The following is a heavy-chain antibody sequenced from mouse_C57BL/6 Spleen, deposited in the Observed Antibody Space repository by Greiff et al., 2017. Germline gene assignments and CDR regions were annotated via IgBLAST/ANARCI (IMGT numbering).Heavy chain of an antibody. Sequence: QVQLQQPGAELVKPGASVKLSCKASGYTFTSYWMHWVKQRPGQGLEWIGMIHPNSGSTNYNEKFKSKATLTVDKSSSTAYMQLISLTSEDTAVYYYARGRDSNFDYWGQGATLTVSS. J-gene: IGHJ2*01. CDR1: GYTFTSYW. V-gene: IGHV1-64*01. CDR2: IHPNSGST. D-gene: IGHD3-3*01. CDR3: ARGRDSNFDY.